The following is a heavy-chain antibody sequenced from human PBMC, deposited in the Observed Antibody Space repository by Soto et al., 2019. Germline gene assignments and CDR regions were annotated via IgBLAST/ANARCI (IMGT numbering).Heavy chain of an antibody. CDR1: GASISSSNYY. CDR3: ARTGGYSLGTPFDY. J-gene: IGHJ4*02. V-gene: IGHV4-39*02. D-gene: IGHD3-16*01. Sequence: QLQLQDSGPGLVKPSETLSLSCTVSGASISSSNYYWGWIRQPPGKGLEWIGSIYYSGNTYYNPSLKSRVTIPVDTSKNHFSLRLTSVTAADTAVYYCARTGGYSLGTPFDYWGQGTLVTVSS. CDR2: IYYSGNT.